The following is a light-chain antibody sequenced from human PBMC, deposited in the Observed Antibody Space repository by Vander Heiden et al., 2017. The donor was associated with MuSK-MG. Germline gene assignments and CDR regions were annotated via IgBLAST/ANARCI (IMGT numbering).Light chain of an antibody. V-gene: IGLV2-14*03. CDR3: SSYTSTSTLVV. CDR1: SSDIGGYNY. CDR2: DAY. J-gene: IGLJ2*01. Sequence: QSALTQPASVSGSPGQSITIPGPGTSSDIGGYNYFSWYQQHPGKAPKILIYDAYGRPSGVSNRFSGSKSGNTASLTISGLQAEDEADYYCSSYTSTSTLVVFGGGTKLTVL.